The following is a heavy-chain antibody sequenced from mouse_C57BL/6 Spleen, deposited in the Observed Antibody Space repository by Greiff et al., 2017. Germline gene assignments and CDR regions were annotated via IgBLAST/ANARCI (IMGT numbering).Heavy chain of an antibody. CDR2: IDPETGGT. CDR3: TRYDYYAMDY. J-gene: IGHJ4*01. V-gene: IGHV1-15*01. CDR1: GYTFTDYE. Sequence: VQGVESGAELVRPGASVTLSCQASGYTFTDYEMHWVKQTPVHGLEWIGAIDPETGGTAYNQKFKGKAILTADKSSSTAYMELRSLTSEDSAVYYCTRYDYYAMDYWGQGTSVTVSS.